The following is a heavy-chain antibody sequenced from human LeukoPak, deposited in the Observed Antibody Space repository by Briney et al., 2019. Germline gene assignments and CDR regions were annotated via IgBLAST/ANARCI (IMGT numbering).Heavy chain of an antibody. D-gene: IGHD6-13*01. CDR1: GGSISSYY. CDR3: ARLAAAGLFDY. Sequence: NPSETLSLTCTVSGGSISSYYWSWIRQPPGKGLEWIGYIYYSGSTNYNPSLKSRVTISVDTSKNQFSLKLSSVTAADTAVYYCARLAAAGLFDYWGQGTLVTVSS. J-gene: IGHJ4*02. CDR2: IYYSGST. V-gene: IGHV4-59*01.